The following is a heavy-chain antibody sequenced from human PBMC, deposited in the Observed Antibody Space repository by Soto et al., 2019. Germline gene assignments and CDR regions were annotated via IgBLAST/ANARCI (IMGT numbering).Heavy chain of an antibody. CDR2: IKSKTDGGTT. J-gene: IGHJ4*02. D-gene: IGHD6-19*01. Sequence: GGSLRLSCAASGFTFSNAWMSWVRQDPGKGQEWVGRIKSKTDGGTTDYAAPVKGRFTISRDDSKNTLYMQMNCLKTEDTTVNYCTTDRNTSGGYVDLNCWGKETLVAVSS. V-gene: IGHV3-15*01. CDR3: TTDRNTSGGYVDLNC. CDR1: GFTFSNAW.